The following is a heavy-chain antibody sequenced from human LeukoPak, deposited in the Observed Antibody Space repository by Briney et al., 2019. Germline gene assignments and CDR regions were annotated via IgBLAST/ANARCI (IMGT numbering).Heavy chain of an antibody. CDR3: AILGGGMAY. CDR1: GFRFNSYT. D-gene: IGHD3-16*01. Sequence: GGSLRLSCAASGFRFNSYTMNWVRQAPGKGLEWVSGISGSGDRTYYADFVKGRVTISRDNSRNTLYLQMSSLRADDTAVYYCAILGGGMAYWGQGTLVAVSS. J-gene: IGHJ4*02. V-gene: IGHV3-23*01. CDR2: ISGSGDRT.